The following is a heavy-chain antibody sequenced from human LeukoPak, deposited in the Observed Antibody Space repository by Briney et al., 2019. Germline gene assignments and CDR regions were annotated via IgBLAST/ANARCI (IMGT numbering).Heavy chain of an antibody. D-gene: IGHD3-10*01. J-gene: IGHJ4*02. CDR2: IKQGGSEQ. V-gene: IGHV3-7*01. CDR1: GFIFSNYW. CDR3: ARDASGTGGHDH. Sequence: GGSLRLSSAASGFIFSNYWMTWVRQAPGKGLEWVGNIKQGGSEQYYGDSVKGRFTISRDNAKNSLYLQMNTLRGEDTAVYHCARDASGTGGHDHWGQGTLVTVSS.